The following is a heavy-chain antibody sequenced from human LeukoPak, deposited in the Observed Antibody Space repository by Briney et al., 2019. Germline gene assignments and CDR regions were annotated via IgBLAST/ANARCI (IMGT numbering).Heavy chain of an antibody. V-gene: IGHV1-46*01. J-gene: IGHJ3*02. D-gene: IGHD1-26*01. CDR3: ARVGVGPIQQGAFDI. CDR1: GYTFTSYY. Sequence: WASVKVSCKASGYTFTSYYMHWVRQAPGQGLQWMGIINPSGGSTSYAQEFQGRVTMTRDTSTSTVYMELSSLRSDDTAVYYCARVGVGPIQQGAFDIWGQGTMVTVSS. CDR2: INPSGGST.